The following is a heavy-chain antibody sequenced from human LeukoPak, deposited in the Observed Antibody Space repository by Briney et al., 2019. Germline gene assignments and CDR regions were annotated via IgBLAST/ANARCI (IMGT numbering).Heavy chain of an antibody. CDR2: ISYDGTNK. CDR3: AKGLYYYGSGSYDPNFDY. D-gene: IGHD3-10*01. Sequence: GGSLRLSCAASGFTFSSYAMHWVRQAPGKGLEWVAVISYDGTNKYYADSVKGRFTISRDNSKNTLYLQMNSLRAEDTAVYYCAKGLYYYGSGSYDPNFDYWGQGTLVTVSS. V-gene: IGHV3-30-3*01. J-gene: IGHJ4*02. CDR1: GFTFSSYA.